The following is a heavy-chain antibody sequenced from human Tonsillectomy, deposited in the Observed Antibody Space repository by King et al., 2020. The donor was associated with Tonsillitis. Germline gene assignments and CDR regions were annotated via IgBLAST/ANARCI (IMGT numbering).Heavy chain of an antibody. J-gene: IGHJ4*02. Sequence: VQLVESGGGLVQPGGSLKLSCAASGFTFSGSAMHWVRQASGKGLEWVGRIRSKANSNTKAYDASVKGRFTTSRDDSKNKAYLQMNSLNTEDTAVYYCTSSPRCDYYDSIGFARPDYWGQGTLVTVSS. CDR2: IRSKANSNTK. CDR3: TSSPRCDYYDSIGFARPDY. D-gene: IGHD3-22*01. CDR1: GFTFSGSA. V-gene: IGHV3-73*02.